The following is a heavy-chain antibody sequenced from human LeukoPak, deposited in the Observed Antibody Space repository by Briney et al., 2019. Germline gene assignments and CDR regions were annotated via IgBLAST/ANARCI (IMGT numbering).Heavy chain of an antibody. CDR3: AKDIYGGNWPNDY. CDR2: ISGSSYYI. V-gene: IGHV3-21*01. J-gene: IGHJ4*02. CDR1: GFTFSSYE. D-gene: IGHD4-23*01. Sequence: GGSLRLSCAASGFTFSSYEMNWVRQAPGKGLEWVSSISGSSYYIYYADSVKGRFTISRDNAKNSLYLQMNSLRAEDTALYYCAKDIYGGNWPNDYWGQGTLVTVSS.